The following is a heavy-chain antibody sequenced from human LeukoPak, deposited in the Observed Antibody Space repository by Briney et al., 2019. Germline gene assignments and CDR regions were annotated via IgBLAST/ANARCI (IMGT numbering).Heavy chain of an antibody. Sequence: PSETLSLTCTVSGGSISSYDWSWIRQPAGKGLEWIGRTYTNGSTNYNPSLKSRVTMSVDMSKNQFSLKLSSMIAADTAVYYCARVSSSWYQDWYFDLWGRGTLVTVPS. J-gene: IGHJ2*01. CDR3: ARVSSSWYQDWYFDL. CDR2: TYTNGST. V-gene: IGHV4-4*07. D-gene: IGHD6-13*01. CDR1: GGSISSYD.